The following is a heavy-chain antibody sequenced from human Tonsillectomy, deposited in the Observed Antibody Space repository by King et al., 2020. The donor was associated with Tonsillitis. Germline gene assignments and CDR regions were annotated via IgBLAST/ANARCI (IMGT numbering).Heavy chain of an antibody. V-gene: IGHV3-7*01. CDR1: GFTFSRYW. D-gene: IGHD3-10*01. CDR2: IKEDGRDK. Sequence: EVQLVESGGGLVQPGGSLRLSCAVSGFTFSRYWMSWVRQAPGKGLEWVANIKEDGRDKHYVDAVKGRFTISRDNAKNSLFLQMNSLRAEDTAVYYCATEGGRSGSGYWGQGTLVTVSS. J-gene: IGHJ4*02. CDR3: ATEGGRSGSGY.